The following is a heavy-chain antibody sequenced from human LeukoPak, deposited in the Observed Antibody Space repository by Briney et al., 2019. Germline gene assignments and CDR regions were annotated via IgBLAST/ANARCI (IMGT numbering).Heavy chain of an antibody. Sequence: GGPLRLSCAASGFTFSDYYMSWIRQAPGKGLEWVSYISSSSSYTNYADSVKGRFTISRDNAKNSLYLQMNSLRADDTAVYYCARALPSSWYFFDYWGQGTLVTVSS. CDR2: ISSSSSYT. CDR1: GFTFSDYY. V-gene: IGHV3-11*05. D-gene: IGHD6-13*01. J-gene: IGHJ4*02. CDR3: ARALPSSWYFFDY.